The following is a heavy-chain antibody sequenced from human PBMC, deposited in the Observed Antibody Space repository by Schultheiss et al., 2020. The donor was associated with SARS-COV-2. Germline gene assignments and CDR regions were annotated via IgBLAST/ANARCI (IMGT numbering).Heavy chain of an antibody. J-gene: IGHJ6*02. CDR2: IYYSGST. Sequence: ESLKISCAVYGGSFSGYYWSWIRQPPGKGLEWIGYIYYSGSTNYNPSLKSRVTISVDTSKNQFSLKLSSVTAADTAVYYCARGIWPTFEYSSSRLSYYYGMDVWGQGTTVTVSS. D-gene: IGHD6-6*01. V-gene: IGHV4-59*12. CDR1: GGSFSGYY. CDR3: ARGIWPTFEYSSSRLSYYYGMDV.